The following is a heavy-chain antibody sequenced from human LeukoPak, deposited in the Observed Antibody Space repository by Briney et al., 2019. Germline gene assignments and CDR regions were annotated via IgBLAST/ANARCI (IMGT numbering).Heavy chain of an antibody. J-gene: IGHJ4*02. CDR1: GFTFSSYS. D-gene: IGHD3-10*01. Sequence: PGGSLRLSCAASGFTFSSYSMNWVRQAPGKGLEWVSYISSSSSTIYYADSVKGRFTISRDNAKNSLYLQMNSLRAEDTAVYYCARDMGPRPFDYWGQGTLVTVS. CDR3: ARDMGPRPFDY. V-gene: IGHV3-48*01. CDR2: ISSSSSTI.